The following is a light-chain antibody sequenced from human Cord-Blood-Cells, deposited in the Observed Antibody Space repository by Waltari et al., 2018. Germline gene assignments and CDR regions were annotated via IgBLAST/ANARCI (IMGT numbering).Light chain of an antibody. CDR1: QSISSY. J-gene: IGKJ2*03. V-gene: IGKV1-39*01. CDR3: QQSYSTPPYS. Sequence: DIQMTQSPSSLSASVGDRVTITCRASQSISSYLNWYQQKPGKAPKLQIYAASSLQSGVQSRFSGSGSGTDFTLTISSLQPEDFATYYCQQSYSTPPYSFGQGTKLEIK. CDR2: AAS.